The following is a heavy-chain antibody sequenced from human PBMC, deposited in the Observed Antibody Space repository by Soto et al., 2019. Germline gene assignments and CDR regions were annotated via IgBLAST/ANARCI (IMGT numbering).Heavy chain of an antibody. CDR2: INHSGST. Sequence: SETLSLTCAVYGGSFSGYYWSWIRQPPRKGLEWIGEINHSGSTNYNPSLKSRVTISVDTSKNQFSLKLSSVTAADTAVYYCARHFYGETKGAFDIWGQGTMVTVSS. CDR3: ARHFYGETKGAFDI. D-gene: IGHD4-17*01. CDR1: GGSFSGYY. J-gene: IGHJ3*02. V-gene: IGHV4-34*01.